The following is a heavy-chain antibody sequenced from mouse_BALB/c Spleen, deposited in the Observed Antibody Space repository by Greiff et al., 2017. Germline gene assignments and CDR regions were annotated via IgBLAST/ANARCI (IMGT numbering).Heavy chain of an antibody. D-gene: IGHD1-1*01. V-gene: IGHV5-17*02. CDR1: GFTFSSFG. Sequence: EVQVVESGGGLVQPGGSRKLSCAASGFTFSSFGMHWVRQAPEKGLEWVAYISSGSSTIYYADTVKGRFTISRDHPKNTLFLQMTSLRSEDTAMYYCARRDYYYGSSYEGYAMDYWGQGTSVTVSS. J-gene: IGHJ4*01. CDR2: ISSGSSTI. CDR3: ARRDYYYGSSYEGYAMDY.